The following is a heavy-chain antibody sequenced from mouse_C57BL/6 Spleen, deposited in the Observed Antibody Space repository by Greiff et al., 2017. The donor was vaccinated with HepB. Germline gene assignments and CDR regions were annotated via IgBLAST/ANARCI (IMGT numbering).Heavy chain of an antibody. V-gene: IGHV1-64*01. CDR1: GYTFTSYW. J-gene: IGHJ4*01. D-gene: IGHD1-1*01. CDR2: IHPNSGST. Sequence: QVQLQQPGAELVKPGASVKLSCKASGYTFTSYWMHWVKQRPGQGLEWIGMIHPNSGSTNYNEKFKSKATLTVDKSSSTAYMQLSSLTSEDSAVYYCARRNYYGSSPRAMDYWGQGTSVTVSS. CDR3: ARRNYYGSSPRAMDY.